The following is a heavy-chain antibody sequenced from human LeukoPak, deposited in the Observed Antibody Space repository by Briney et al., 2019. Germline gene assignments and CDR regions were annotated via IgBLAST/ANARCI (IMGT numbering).Heavy chain of an antibody. J-gene: IGHJ6*03. CDR3: ARGLLQWLVREYYYYYMDV. D-gene: IGHD6-19*01. Sequence: ASVKVSCKASGYTFTGYYMHWVRQAPGQGLEWMGRINPNSGGTNYAQKFQGRVTMTRDTSISTAYMELSSLRSEDTAVYYCARGLLQWLVREYYYYYMDVWGKGTTVTVSS. CDR1: GYTFTGYY. V-gene: IGHV1-2*06. CDR2: INPNSGGT.